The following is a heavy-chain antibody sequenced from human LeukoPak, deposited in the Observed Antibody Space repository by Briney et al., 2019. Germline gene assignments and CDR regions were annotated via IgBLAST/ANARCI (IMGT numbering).Heavy chain of an antibody. D-gene: IGHD3-9*01. J-gene: IGHJ4*02. CDR1: GFSFSSYA. V-gene: IGHV3-30*04. CDR3: ARDLYDILTGSLDY. Sequence: GGPLRLSCAASGFSFSSYAMHWVRQAPGKGLEWVAVISYDGSNKYYGDSVKGRFTISRDKSKNTMYVQMNSLRTEDTAVYYCARDLYDILTGSLDYWGQGTLVTVSS. CDR2: ISYDGSNK.